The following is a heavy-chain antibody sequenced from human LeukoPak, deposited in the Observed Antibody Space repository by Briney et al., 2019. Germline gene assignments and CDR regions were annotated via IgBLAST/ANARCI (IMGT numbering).Heavy chain of an antibody. CDR1: GFTVSDNY. J-gene: IGHJ4*02. CDR3: ARETGTAVGDY. CDR2: ISGGGAT. V-gene: IGHV3-66*01. Sequence: GGSLKLSCAASGFTVSDNYMSWVRQAPGKGLEWVSLISGGGATYYTDSVKDRFTISRDNSKNTLYLQMNSLSAEDTAVYYCARETGTAVGDYWGQGTWSPSPQ. D-gene: IGHD6-19*01.